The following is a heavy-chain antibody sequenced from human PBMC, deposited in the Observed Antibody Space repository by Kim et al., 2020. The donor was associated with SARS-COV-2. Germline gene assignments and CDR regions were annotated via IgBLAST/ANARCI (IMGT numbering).Heavy chain of an antibody. CDR1: GFTFTSSA. CDR3: AADPGMITFGGAFAFDI. CDR2: IVVGSGNT. J-gene: IGHJ3*02. D-gene: IGHD3-16*01. Sequence: SVKVSCKASGFTFTSSAVQWVRQARGQRLEWIGWIVVGSGNTNYAQKFQERVTITRDISTSTAYMELSSLRSEDTAVYYCAADPGMITFGGAFAFDIWGQGTMVPVSS. V-gene: IGHV1-58*01.